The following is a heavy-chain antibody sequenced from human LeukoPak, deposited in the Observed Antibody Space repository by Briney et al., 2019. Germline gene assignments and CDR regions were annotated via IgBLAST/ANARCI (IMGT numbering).Heavy chain of an antibody. J-gene: IGHJ4*02. V-gene: IGHV1-46*01. CDR3: AGGRQLGRFDY. CDR1: VYTFSTYY. Sequence: ASVKVSCTTSVYTFSTYYVHWVRLAPGQGLDWMGIINPHGGSTSYPQKFQGRVTMTSDTSTGTVYMDLNSLTSEDTAVYYCAGGRQLGRFDYWGQGTLVTVSS. D-gene: IGHD3-16*01. CDR2: INPHGGST.